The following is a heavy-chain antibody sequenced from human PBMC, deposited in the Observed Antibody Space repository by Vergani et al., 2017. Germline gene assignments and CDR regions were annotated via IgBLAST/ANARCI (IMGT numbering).Heavy chain of an antibody. V-gene: IGHV4-39*01. D-gene: IGHD6-19*01. CDR3: ARQRPGSGWSPGDFDD. CDR1: ADSISSGSYY. CDR2: IYYSGLT. Sequence: QLQLQQSGPGLVKPSETLFLTCTVSADSISSGSYYWGWIRQPPGKSLEWIGSIYYSGLTYYNPSLKSRVAISVDTSQNPFSLKVTSVTAADTAVYFCARQRPGSGWSPGDFDDWGQGILVTVSS. J-gene: IGHJ4*02.